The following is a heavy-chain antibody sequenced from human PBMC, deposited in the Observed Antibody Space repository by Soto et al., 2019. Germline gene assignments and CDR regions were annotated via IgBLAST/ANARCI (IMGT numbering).Heavy chain of an antibody. CDR2: ISGSGGST. V-gene: IGHV3-23*01. CDR1: GFTFSNYA. J-gene: IGHJ4*02. D-gene: IGHD6-19*01. CDR3: ASRSSGWYFDY. Sequence: EVKLLESGGGLVQPGGSLRLSCAASGFTFSNYAMNWVRQAPGKGLEWVSVISGSGGSTYYADSVKGRFTISRDNSKNTLYLQMNSLRAEDTAVDYCASRSSGWYFDYWGQGTLVTFSS.